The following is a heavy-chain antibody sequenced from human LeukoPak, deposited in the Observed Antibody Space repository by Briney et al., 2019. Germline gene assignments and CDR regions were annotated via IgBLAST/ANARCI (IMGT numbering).Heavy chain of an antibody. CDR3: ARGPFPYYYDSSGYRKRAFDI. J-gene: IGHJ3*02. D-gene: IGHD3-22*01. CDR1: GFTFSSYE. CDR2: ISSSGSTI. V-gene: IGHV3-48*03. Sequence: PGGSLRRSCAASGFTFSSYEMNWVRQAPGQGLEWVSYISSSGSTIYYADSVKGRFTISRDNATNSLFLQMNSLRAEDTAAYYCARGPFPYYYDSSGYRKRAFDIWGQGTMVTVSS.